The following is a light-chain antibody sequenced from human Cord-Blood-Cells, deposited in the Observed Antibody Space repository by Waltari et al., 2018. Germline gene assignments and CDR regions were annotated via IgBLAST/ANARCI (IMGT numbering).Light chain of an antibody. Sequence: DIVMTQSPDSLAVSLGERATINCKSSQSVLYSSNNKNYLAWYQQKPGQPPKLLIYWASTRESGVPDRFSGSGSGTDFTLTISSLQAKDVAVYYCQQYYSTWTFGQGP. CDR1: QSVLYSSNNKNY. CDR2: WAS. CDR3: QQYYSTWT. J-gene: IGKJ1*01. V-gene: IGKV4-1*01.